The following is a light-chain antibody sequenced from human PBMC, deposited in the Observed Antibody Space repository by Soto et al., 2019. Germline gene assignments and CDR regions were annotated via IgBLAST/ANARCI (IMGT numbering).Light chain of an antibody. J-gene: IGLJ2*01. Sequence: QSALTQPASVSGSPGQSITISCTGTTSDVGTYNLVSWYQHHPGKAPKVMIYEGFKRPSGVSNRFSGSKSGNTVSLTISGLQAEDEADYYCCSYVGSSTHVVFGAGTQLTVL. CDR3: CSYVGSSTHVV. V-gene: IGLV2-23*01. CDR1: TSDVGTYNL. CDR2: EGF.